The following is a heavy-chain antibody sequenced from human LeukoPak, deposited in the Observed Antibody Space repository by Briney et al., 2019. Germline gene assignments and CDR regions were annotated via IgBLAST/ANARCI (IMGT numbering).Heavy chain of an antibody. CDR1: GFTFSTYW. CDR2: INSYGSST. J-gene: IGHJ4*02. Sequence: GGSLRLSCAASGFTFSTYWMPWVRQAPGRGLVWVSHINSYGSSTSYADSVKGRFTISRDNAKNPLYLQMNSLRAEDTAVYYCARGRGVDYWGQGTLVTVSS. CDR3: ARGRGVDY. V-gene: IGHV3-74*01.